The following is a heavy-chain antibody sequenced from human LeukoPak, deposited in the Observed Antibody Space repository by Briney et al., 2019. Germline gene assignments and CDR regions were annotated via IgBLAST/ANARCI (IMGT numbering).Heavy chain of an antibody. D-gene: IGHD3-10*01. CDR3: ARDLLGRRSTGISFDI. CDR2: IKQDGGEK. CDR1: GFTFSSYW. V-gene: IGHV3-7*01. J-gene: IGHJ3*02. Sequence: GGSLRLSCAASGFTFSSYWMSWVRQAPGKGLEWVANIKQDGGEKYYVDSVKGRFTISRDSAKNSLYLQMNSLRAEDTAVYYCARDLLGRRSTGISFDIWGQGTMVTVSS.